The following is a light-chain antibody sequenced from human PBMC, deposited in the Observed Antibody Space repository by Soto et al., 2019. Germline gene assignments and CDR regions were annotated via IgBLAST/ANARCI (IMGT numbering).Light chain of an antibody. CDR2: EVS. V-gene: IGLV2-23*02. Sequence: QSVLTQPASVSGSAGQSITISCTGTSSDVGSYNLVSWYQQHPGKAPKLMIYEVSKRPSGVSNRFSGSKSGNTASLTITGLQAEDEADYYCCSYAGSSTHYVFGTGTKVTVL. CDR1: SSDVGSYNL. CDR3: CSYAGSSTHYV. J-gene: IGLJ1*01.